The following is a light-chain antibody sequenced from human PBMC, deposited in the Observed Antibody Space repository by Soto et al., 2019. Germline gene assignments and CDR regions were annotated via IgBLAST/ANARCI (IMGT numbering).Light chain of an antibody. J-gene: IGKJ1*01. CDR1: QSLSST. CDR2: GAS. V-gene: IGKV3-15*01. CDR3: QQYTYGPTT. Sequence: MTQSPATLSVSPGESATLSCRASQSLSSTVAWYQQKPGQAPRLLIYGASTRATGTPARFSGSGSGTEFTLTISSLQSEDFAVYYCQQYTYGPTTFGQGTKVEIK.